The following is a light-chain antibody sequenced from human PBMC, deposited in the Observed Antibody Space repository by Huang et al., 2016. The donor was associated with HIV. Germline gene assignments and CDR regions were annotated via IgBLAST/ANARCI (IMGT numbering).Light chain of an antibody. CDR2: EAS. Sequence: DIQMTQSSATLSASVGDRVTITCRASQSIGTWLDWYQQKPGKAPKLLIYEASTLESGVPSRFSGGGSGTEFTLTINSLQPDDFAIYYCQHYNSFPWTFGQGTKVE. V-gene: IGKV1-5*03. CDR3: QHYNSFPWT. J-gene: IGKJ1*01. CDR1: QSIGTW.